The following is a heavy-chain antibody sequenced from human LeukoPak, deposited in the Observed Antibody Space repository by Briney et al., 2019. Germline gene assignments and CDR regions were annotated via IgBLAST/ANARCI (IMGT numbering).Heavy chain of an antibody. CDR2: INHSGST. J-gene: IGHJ4*02. CDR3: ARDLVAATLRYSYGSSNFDY. D-gene: IGHD2-15*01. V-gene: IGHV4-34*01. CDR1: GGSFSGYY. Sequence: PSETLSLTCAVYGGSFSGYYWSWIRQPPGKGLEWIGEINHSGSTNYNPSLKSRVTISVDTSKNQFSLKLSFVTAADTAVYYCARDLVAATLRYSYGSSNFDYWGQETLVTVSS.